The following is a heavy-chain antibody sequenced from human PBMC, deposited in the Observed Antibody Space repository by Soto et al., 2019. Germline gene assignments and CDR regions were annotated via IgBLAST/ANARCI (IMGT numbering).Heavy chain of an antibody. D-gene: IGHD3-3*02. Sequence: SETLSLTCTVSGGSISSGGYYWSWIRQHPGKGLEWIGYIYYSGSTYYNPSLKSRVTISVDTSKNQFSLKLSSVTAADTAVYYCARVDLALGGMDVWGQGTTVTVSS. CDR3: ARVDLALGGMDV. J-gene: IGHJ6*02. V-gene: IGHV4-31*03. CDR2: IYYSGST. CDR1: GGSISSGGYY.